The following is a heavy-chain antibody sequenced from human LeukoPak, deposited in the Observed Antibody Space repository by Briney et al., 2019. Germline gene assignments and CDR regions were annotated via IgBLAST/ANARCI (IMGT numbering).Heavy chain of an antibody. Sequence: GETLKISCKGSGNSFSNYWIGWVRQLRGKGLEGMGIIYRDDSATRYSLSFQGQVTISADKSISSAYLQWSSLKASDTAMYYCARVGSSGDGRYFDYWGQGTLVTVSS. V-gene: IGHV5-51*01. CDR1: GNSFSNYW. CDR2: IYRDDSAT. CDR3: ARVGSSGDGRYFDY. J-gene: IGHJ4*02. D-gene: IGHD7-27*01.